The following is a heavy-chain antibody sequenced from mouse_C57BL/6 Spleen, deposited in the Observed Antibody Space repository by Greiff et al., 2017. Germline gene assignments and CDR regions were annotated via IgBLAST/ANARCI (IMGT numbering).Heavy chain of an antibody. Sequence: EVKLVESGGDLVKPGGSLKLSCAASGFTFSSYGMSWVRQTPDKRLEWVATISSGGSYTYYPDSVKGRFTISRDNAKNTLYLQMSSLKSEDTAMYYCARHGGNWDFDYWGQGTTLTVSS. D-gene: IGHD4-1*01. CDR2: ISSGGSYT. CDR1: GFTFSSYG. J-gene: IGHJ2*01. V-gene: IGHV5-6*01. CDR3: ARHGGNWDFDY.